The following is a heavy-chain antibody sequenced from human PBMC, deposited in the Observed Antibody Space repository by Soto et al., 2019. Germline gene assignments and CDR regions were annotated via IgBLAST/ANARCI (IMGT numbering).Heavy chain of an antibody. V-gene: IGHV3-23*01. CDR2: ISGSGGST. Sequence: GGSLRLSCAASGFTFSSYAMSWVRQAPGKGLEWVSAISGSGGSTYYADSVKGRLTISRDNSKNTLYLQMNSLRAEDTAVYYCAKAFMVRGVMYFDYWGQGTLVTVSS. D-gene: IGHD3-10*01. J-gene: IGHJ4*02. CDR1: GFTFSSYA. CDR3: AKAFMVRGVMYFDY.